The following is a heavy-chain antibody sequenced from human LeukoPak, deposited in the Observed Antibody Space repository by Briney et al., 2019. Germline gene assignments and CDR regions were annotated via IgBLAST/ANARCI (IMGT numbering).Heavy chain of an antibody. Sequence: PGGSLRLSCAASGLTFSSYAMSWVRQAPGKGLEWVSAISGSGGSTYYADSVKGRFTISRDNSKNTLYLQMNSLRAEDTAVYYCAKGGYCSGGSCYTTGYFVYWGQGTLVTVSS. J-gene: IGHJ4*02. CDR2: ISGSGGST. CDR3: AKGGYCSGGSCYTTGYFVY. CDR1: GLTFSSYA. V-gene: IGHV3-23*01. D-gene: IGHD2-15*01.